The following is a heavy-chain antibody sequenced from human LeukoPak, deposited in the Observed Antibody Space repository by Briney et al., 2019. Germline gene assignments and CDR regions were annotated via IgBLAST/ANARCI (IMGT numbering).Heavy chain of an antibody. CDR3: AKDIMYYYDSSGAVGAFDI. D-gene: IGHD3-22*01. J-gene: IGHJ3*02. CDR1: GFTLDDYA. V-gene: IGHV3-9*01. CDR2: ISWQSGSI. Sequence: PGRSLRLSCAASGFTLDDYAMHWVRQAPGKGLEWVSGISWQSGSIGYADSVKGRFTISRDNAKNSLYLQMNSLRAEDTALYYCAKDIMYYYDSSGAVGAFDIWGQGTMVTVSS.